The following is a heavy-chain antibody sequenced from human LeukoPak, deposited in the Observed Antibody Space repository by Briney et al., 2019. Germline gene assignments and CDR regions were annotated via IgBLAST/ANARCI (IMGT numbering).Heavy chain of an antibody. D-gene: IGHD6-13*01. Sequence: SETLFLTCTVSGGSISSYYWSWIRQPPGKGLEWIGYIYYSGSTNYNPSLKSRVTISVDTSKNQFSLKLSSVTAADTAVYYCARDSRTDDYYYYGMDVWGQGTTVTVSS. J-gene: IGHJ6*02. CDR1: GGSISSYY. CDR2: IYYSGST. V-gene: IGHV4-59*01. CDR3: ARDSRTDDYYYYGMDV.